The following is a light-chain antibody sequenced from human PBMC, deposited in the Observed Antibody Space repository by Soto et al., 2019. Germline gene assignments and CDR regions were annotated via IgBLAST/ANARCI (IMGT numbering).Light chain of an antibody. Sequence: EIVMTQSPATLSVSPGERATLSCRASQSVSSNLAWYQKKSGQTPRLLIYGASTRATDIPARFSGSGSGTEFTLTISSLQSEDFAVYYWQQYDNWPLTFGGGTKVEIK. J-gene: IGKJ4*01. V-gene: IGKV3-15*01. CDR3: QQYDNWPLT. CDR2: GAS. CDR1: QSVSSN.